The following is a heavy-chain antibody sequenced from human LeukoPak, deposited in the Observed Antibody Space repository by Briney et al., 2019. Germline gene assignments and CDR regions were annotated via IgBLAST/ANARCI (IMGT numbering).Heavy chain of an antibody. CDR2: IIPIFGTA. CDR3: ARNGGSYDRFDY. CDR1: GGTFSSYA. Sequence: RASVKVSCKASGGTFSSYAISWVRQAPGQGLEWMGGIIPIFGTANYAQKFQGRVTITADESTSTAYMELSSLRSEDTAVYYCARNGGSYDRFDYWGQGTLVTVSS. J-gene: IGHJ4*02. V-gene: IGHV1-69*13. D-gene: IGHD1-26*01.